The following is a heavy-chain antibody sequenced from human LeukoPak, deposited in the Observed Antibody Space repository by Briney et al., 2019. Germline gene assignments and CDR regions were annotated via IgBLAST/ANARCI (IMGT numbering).Heavy chain of an antibody. V-gene: IGHV4-59*01. J-gene: IGHJ4*02. D-gene: IGHD3-22*01. CDR3: ARFSQMPTKNSSGIYYFDY. CDR2: IYYSGST. CDR1: GGSISSYY. Sequence: PSETLSLTCTVSGGSISSYYWSWIRQPPGKGLEWIGYIYYSGSTNYNPSLKSRVTISVDTSKNQFSLKLSSVTAADTAVYYCARFSQMPTKNSSGIYYFDYWGQGTLVTVSS.